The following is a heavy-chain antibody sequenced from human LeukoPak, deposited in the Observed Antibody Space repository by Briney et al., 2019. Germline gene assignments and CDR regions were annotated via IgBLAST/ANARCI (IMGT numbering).Heavy chain of an antibody. D-gene: IGHD2-2*03. CDR2: IYYSGST. J-gene: IGHJ6*02. Sequence: PSETLSLTCTVSGGSIKNYYWIWIRQSPGKGLEWIGYIYYSGSTNYNPSLKSRVTISVDTSKNQFSLKLNSVTAADTAVYYYARAGYCSSTSCQWVPLVWGQGTTVTVSS. CDR3: ARAGYCSSTSCQWVPLV. CDR1: GGSIKNYY. V-gene: IGHV4-59*01.